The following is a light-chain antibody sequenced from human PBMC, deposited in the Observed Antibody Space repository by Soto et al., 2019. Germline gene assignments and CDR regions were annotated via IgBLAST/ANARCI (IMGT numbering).Light chain of an antibody. CDR2: EGS. Sequence: QSVLTQPASVSGSPGQSITISCTGTSSDVGSYNLVSWYQQHTGKAPNLMIYEGSKRPSGVSNRFSGSKSGNTASLTISGLQAEDEADYYCCSYAGSSTFVVFGGGTKLTVL. CDR3: CSYAGSSTFVV. J-gene: IGLJ3*02. V-gene: IGLV2-23*03. CDR1: SSDVGSYNL.